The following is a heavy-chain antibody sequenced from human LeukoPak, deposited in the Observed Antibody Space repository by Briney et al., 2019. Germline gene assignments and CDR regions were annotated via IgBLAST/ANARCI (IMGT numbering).Heavy chain of an antibody. CDR2: IGGSGTRT. Sequence: GGSLRLSCSASGFTFTTDGMNWVRQAPGKGLEWVSGIGGSGTRTYYADSVKGRFTISRDNSKNTLYLQMNSLRDEDTAVYYCARYRSGSYGYWGQGTLVTVSS. CDR1: GFTFTTDG. D-gene: IGHD1-26*01. V-gene: IGHV3-23*01. J-gene: IGHJ4*02. CDR3: ARYRSGSYGY.